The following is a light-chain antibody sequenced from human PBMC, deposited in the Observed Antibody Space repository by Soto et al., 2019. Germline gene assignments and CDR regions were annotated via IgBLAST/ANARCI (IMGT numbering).Light chain of an antibody. CDR3: CSYTTSNTRQIV. CDR2: DVS. J-gene: IGLJ1*01. V-gene: IGLV2-14*03. CDR1: SSDVGGYNY. Sequence: QSVLTKPASVSGSPGQSITFSCTGTSSDVGGYNYVSWYQHHPGKAPKLMIYDVSNRPSGVSNRFSGSKSGNTASLTISGLQPEDEADYYCCSYTTSNTRQIVFGTGTKVTGL.